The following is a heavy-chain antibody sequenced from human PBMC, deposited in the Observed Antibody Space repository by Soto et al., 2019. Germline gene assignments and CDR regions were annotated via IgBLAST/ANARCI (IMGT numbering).Heavy chain of an antibody. CDR2: ISYSSNYI. CDR3: ARGRYGDYANWFDP. V-gene: IGHV3-21*01. CDR1: GFTFSSYS. D-gene: IGHD4-17*01. J-gene: IGHJ5*02. Sequence: GGSLRLSCAASGFTFSSYSMTWVRQAPGKGLEWVSFISYSSNYIYYADSVKGRFTISRDNAKNSLYLQMNSLRAEDTAVYHCARGRYGDYANWFDPWGQGTLVTVSS.